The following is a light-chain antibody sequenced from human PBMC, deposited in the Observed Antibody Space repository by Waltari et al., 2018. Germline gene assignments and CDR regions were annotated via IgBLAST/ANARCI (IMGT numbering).Light chain of an antibody. CDR1: QSIRRY. J-gene: IGKJ1*01. CDR2: AAS. Sequence: AIRITQSPSSLSASTGDRVPITCRASQSIRRYLAWYQQKPGKAPKVLNYAASTLQSGVPSRFSGSGSGTDFTHTISCLQSEDFAIYYCQQYYSSPATFGQGTKVEIK. CDR3: QQYYSSPAT. V-gene: IGKV1-8*01.